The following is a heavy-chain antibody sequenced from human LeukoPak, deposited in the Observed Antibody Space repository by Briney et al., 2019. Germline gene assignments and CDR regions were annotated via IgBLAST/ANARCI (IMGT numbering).Heavy chain of an antibody. J-gene: IGHJ4*02. CDR1: GFTFSDHY. V-gene: IGHV3-72*01. CDR2: IRNKVNSYST. Sequence: PGGSLRLSCAASGFTFSDHYMDWVRHAQGKGLEWVGRIRNKVNSYSTEYAASVKGRFTISRDDSKNSLYLQMNSLKTEDTAVYYCAMVRYYLDYWGQGTLVTVSS. CDR3: AMVRYYLDY. D-gene: IGHD3-10*01.